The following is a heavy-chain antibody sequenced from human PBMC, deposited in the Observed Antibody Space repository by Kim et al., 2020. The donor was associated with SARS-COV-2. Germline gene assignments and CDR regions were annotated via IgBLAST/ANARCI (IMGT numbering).Heavy chain of an antibody. J-gene: IGHJ3*02. CDR1: GFTFDDYA. CDR3: AKDRGTGYSSSWGAFDI. CDR2: ISWNSGSI. D-gene: IGHD6-13*01. V-gene: IGHV3-9*01. Sequence: GGSLRLSCAASGFTFDDYAMHWVRQAPGKGLEWVSGISWNSGSIGYADSVKGRFTISRDNAKNSLYLQMNSLRAEDTALYYCAKDRGTGYSSSWGAFDIWGQGTMVTVSS.